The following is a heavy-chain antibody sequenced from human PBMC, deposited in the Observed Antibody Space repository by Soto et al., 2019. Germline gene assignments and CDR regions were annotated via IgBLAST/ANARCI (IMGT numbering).Heavy chain of an antibody. V-gene: IGHV3-30*18. Sequence: GGSLRLSCAASGFTFSSYGMHWVRQAPGKGLEWVAVISYDGSNKYYADSVKGRFTISRDNSKNTLYLQMNSLRAEDTAVYYCAKPIHIVVVPAALYGMDVWSQGTTVTVSS. CDR2: ISYDGSNK. D-gene: IGHD2-2*01. CDR3: AKPIHIVVVPAALYGMDV. J-gene: IGHJ6*02. CDR1: GFTFSSYG.